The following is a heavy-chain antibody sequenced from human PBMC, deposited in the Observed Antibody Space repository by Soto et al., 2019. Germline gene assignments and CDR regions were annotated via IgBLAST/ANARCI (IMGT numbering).Heavy chain of an antibody. D-gene: IGHD7-27*01. CDR2: INAGYGNT. CDR1: GYTFSSYA. Sequence: QVPLVQSGAEVRKPGASVKVSCKASGYTFSSYAMHWERQAPGQRLEWMGWINAGYGNTKSSQKFQDRVTISRDTSASTAYMELTSLRSEDTAVYYCARDTGDGTFDFWGQGTLVTVSS. V-gene: IGHV1-3*01. J-gene: IGHJ4*02. CDR3: ARDTGDGTFDF.